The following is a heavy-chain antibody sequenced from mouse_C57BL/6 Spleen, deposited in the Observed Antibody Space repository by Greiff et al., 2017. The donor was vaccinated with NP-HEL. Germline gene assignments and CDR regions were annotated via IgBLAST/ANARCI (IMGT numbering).Heavy chain of an antibody. Sequence: QVHVKQSGAELVKPGASVKISCKASGYAFSSYWMNWVKQRPGKGLEWIGQIYPGDGDTNYTGKFKGKATLTADKSSSTAYMQLSSLTSEDSAVYFCARNDYDGRGFDYWGQGTTLTVSS. V-gene: IGHV1-80*01. CDR2: IYPGDGDT. D-gene: IGHD2-4*01. CDR3: ARNDYDGRGFDY. CDR1: GYAFSSYW. J-gene: IGHJ2*01.